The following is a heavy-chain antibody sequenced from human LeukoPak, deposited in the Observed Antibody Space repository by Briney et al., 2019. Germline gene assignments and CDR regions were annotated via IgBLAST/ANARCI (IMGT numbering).Heavy chain of an antibody. V-gene: IGHV3-48*03. Sequence: GGSLRLSCAASGFTFSSYEMNWVRQAPGKGLEWVSYISDSVSTIYYADSVKGRFTISRDNAKNSLYLQMNSLRAEDTAVYYCARDVFHGSGSPYFDSWGQGTLVTVSS. D-gene: IGHD3-10*01. CDR1: GFTFSSYE. J-gene: IGHJ4*02. CDR2: ISDSVSTI. CDR3: ARDVFHGSGSPYFDS.